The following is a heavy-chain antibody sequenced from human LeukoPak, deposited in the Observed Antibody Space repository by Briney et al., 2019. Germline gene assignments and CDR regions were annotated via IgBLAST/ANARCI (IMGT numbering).Heavy chain of an antibody. J-gene: IGHJ6*02. V-gene: IGHV4-39*07. CDR3: ARDGLPYGDYGYYYYGMDV. CDR1: GGSISSSSYY. D-gene: IGHD4-17*01. CDR2: IYYSGST. Sequence: SETLSLTCTVSGGSISSSSYYWGWIRQPPGKGLEWIGSIYYSGSTYYNPSLKSRVTISVDTSKNQFSLKLSSVTAADTAVYYCARDGLPYGDYGYYYYGMDVWGQGTTVTVSS.